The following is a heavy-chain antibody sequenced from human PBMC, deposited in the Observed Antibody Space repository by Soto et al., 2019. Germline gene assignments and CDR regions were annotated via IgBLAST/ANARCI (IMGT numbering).Heavy chain of an antibody. Sequence: PGGSLRLSCAASGFTFSDYYMAWIRQAPGKGLEWVSFISSSGSSTKYTDSVKGRFTISRDNARNSLYLQMNSLRAEDTAVYYCVRDSSNVVVVPPVTSGMTKNPNEPIASDPWGQGTLVTVSS. CDR1: GFTFSDYY. V-gene: IGHV3-11*06. CDR2: ISSSGSST. J-gene: IGHJ5*02. CDR3: VRDSSNVVVVPPVTSGMTKNPNEPIASDP. D-gene: IGHD2-2*01.